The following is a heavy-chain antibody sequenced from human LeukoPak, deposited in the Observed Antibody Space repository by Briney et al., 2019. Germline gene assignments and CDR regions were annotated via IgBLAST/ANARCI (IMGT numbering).Heavy chain of an antibody. CDR2: INPSGGST. CDR3: ARGSLWFGELIPSYYYYYGMDV. V-gene: IGHV1-46*01. CDR1: GYTFTSYY. J-gene: IGHJ6*02. D-gene: IGHD3-10*01. Sequence: GASVKVSCKASGYTFTSYYMHWVRQAPGQGLEWMGIINPSGGSTSYAQKFQGRVTMTRDTSTSTAYMELSSLRSEDTAVYYCARGSLWFGELIPSYYYYYGMDVWGQGTTVSVSS.